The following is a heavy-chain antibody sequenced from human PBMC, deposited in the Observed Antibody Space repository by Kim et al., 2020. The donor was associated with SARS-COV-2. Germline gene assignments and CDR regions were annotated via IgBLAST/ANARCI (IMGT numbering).Heavy chain of an antibody. D-gene: IGHD1-7*01. Sequence: GGSLRLSCAASGFTFDDYAMHWVRQAPGKGLEWVSGISWNSGSIGYADSVKGRFTISRDNAKNSLYLQMNSLRAEDTALYYCAKGFGLGTRTAWYYYYGMDVWGQGTTVTVSS. CDR3: AKGFGLGTRTAWYYYYGMDV. CDR2: ISWNSGSI. V-gene: IGHV3-9*01. J-gene: IGHJ6*02. CDR1: GFTFDDYA.